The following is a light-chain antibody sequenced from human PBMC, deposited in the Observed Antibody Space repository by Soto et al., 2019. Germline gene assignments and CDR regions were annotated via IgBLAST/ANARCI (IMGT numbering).Light chain of an antibody. Sequence: ILMTQCPATLSVSPGERSTLWCRASQSVSSNLAWYQQKPGQAPRLLIYGASTRATGIPARFSGSVSGTEFTLTISSLQSEDFAVYYRQQYNGWPPWTFGQGTKVDIK. CDR2: GAS. V-gene: IGKV3-15*01. J-gene: IGKJ1*01. CDR3: QQYNGWPPWT. CDR1: QSVSSN.